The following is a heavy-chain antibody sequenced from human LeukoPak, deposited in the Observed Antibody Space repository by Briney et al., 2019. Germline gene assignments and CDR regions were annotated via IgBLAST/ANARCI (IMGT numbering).Heavy chain of an antibody. V-gene: IGHV4-30-2*01. CDR1: GGSISSGGYS. J-gene: IGHJ4*02. Sequence: SETLSLTCAVSGGSISSGGYSWSWIRQPPGKGLEWIGYIYHSGSTYYNPSLKSRVTISVDRSKNQFSLKLSSMTAADTAVYYCARVISSSWYSFDYWGQGTLVTVSS. D-gene: IGHD6-13*01. CDR3: ARVISSSWYSFDY. CDR2: IYHSGST.